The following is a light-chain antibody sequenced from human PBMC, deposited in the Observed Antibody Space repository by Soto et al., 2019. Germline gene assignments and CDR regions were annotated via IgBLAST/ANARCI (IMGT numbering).Light chain of an antibody. CDR2: LNSDGSH. J-gene: IGLJ2*01. CDR3: QTWGTGPLV. V-gene: IGLV4-69*01. CDR1: SGNSSYA. Sequence: QSVRTQSPSASASLGASVKLTCSRSSGNSSYAIAWHQQQPEKGPRYLMKLNSDGSHSKGDGIPDRFSGSSSGAERYLTISSLQSEDEADYYCQTWGTGPLVFGGGTKLTVL.